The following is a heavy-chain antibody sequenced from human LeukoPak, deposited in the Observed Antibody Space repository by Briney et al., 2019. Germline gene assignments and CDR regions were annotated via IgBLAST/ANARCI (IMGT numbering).Heavy chain of an antibody. CDR2: INHSGST. J-gene: IGHJ4*02. CDR3: ARGGVQGYCSGGSCPLDY. CDR1: GGSFSGYY. D-gene: IGHD2-15*01. Sequence: SETLSLTCAVYGGSFSGYYWSWIRQPPGKGLEWIGEINHSGSTNYNPSLKSRVTISVDTSKNQFSLKLSSVAAADTAVYYCARGGVQGYCSGGSCPLDYWGQGTLVTVSS. V-gene: IGHV4-34*01.